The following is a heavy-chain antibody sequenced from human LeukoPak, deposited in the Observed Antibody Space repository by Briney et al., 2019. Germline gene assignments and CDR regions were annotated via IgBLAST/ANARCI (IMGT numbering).Heavy chain of an antibody. CDR2: INIHDDA. D-gene: IGHD5-18*01. CDR3: ARDAVDTANAV. J-gene: IGHJ6*02. CDR1: GFSVSGNY. Sequence: GGSLRLSCAASGFSVSGNYLTWVRQAPGRGLEWVSFINIHDDAFYADSVKGRFTVSRDNAKNTLYLQMNSLRAEDTAVYYCARDAVDTANAVWGQGTTVTVSS. V-gene: IGHV3-53*01.